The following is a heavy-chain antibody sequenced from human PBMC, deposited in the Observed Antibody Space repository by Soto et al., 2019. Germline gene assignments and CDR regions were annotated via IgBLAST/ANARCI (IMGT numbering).Heavy chain of an antibody. CDR3: ARIKWGLDYYNGMDV. Sequence: SVKGACKASGYSVRYYFIQWVRQAPGQGLEWVAWINPQSAATNYAKKFQGRVSLTWDTSFSTAYMELTRLRPDETAVYYCARIKWGLDYYNGMDVWGQGTTVTVSS. V-gene: IGHV1-2*02. D-gene: IGHD1-26*01. CDR2: INPQSAAT. J-gene: IGHJ6*02. CDR1: GYSVRYYF.